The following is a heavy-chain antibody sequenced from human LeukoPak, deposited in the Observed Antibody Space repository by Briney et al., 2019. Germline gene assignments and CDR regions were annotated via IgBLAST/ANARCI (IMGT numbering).Heavy chain of an antibody. CDR3: AADLPNYYDRRYFQH. CDR2: IVVGSGNT. Sequence: VASVKASCKASGFTFRTSGMRWVRQARGQRLAWIGWIVVGSGNTDYAQKFQERVTITRDMSTSTAYMELSSLRSEDTAVYYCAADLPNYYDRRYFQHWGQGTLVTVSS. J-gene: IGHJ1*01. D-gene: IGHD3-22*01. CDR1: GFTFRTSG. V-gene: IGHV1-58*02.